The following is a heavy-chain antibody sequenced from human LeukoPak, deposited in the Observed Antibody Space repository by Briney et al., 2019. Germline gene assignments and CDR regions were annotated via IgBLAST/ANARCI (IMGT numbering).Heavy chain of an antibody. D-gene: IGHD6-19*01. CDR1: GFTFSSYA. CDR3: AKMGWAAVGMSGGGY. V-gene: IGHV3-23*01. CDR2: IRSGGDST. J-gene: IGHJ4*02. Sequence: GGSLRLSCAASGFTFSSYAMSWVRQAPGEGLEWVSTIRSGGDSTTYADSVKGRFTISRDNSKNALYLQMNSLRVEDTAVYYCAKMGWAAVGMSGGGYWGQGILVTVSS.